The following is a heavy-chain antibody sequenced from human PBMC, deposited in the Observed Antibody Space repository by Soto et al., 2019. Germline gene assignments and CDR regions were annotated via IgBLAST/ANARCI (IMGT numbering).Heavy chain of an antibody. CDR3: ARVDTAMDYYYYGMDV. Sequence: SETLSLTCTVSGGSISSGGYYWSWIRRHPGKGPEWIGYIYYSGSTYYNPSLKSRVTISVDTSKNQFSLKLSSVTAADTAVYYCARVDTAMDYYYYGMDVWGQGTTVTVSS. CDR1: GGSISSGGYY. J-gene: IGHJ6*02. D-gene: IGHD5-18*01. V-gene: IGHV4-31*03. CDR2: IYYSGST.